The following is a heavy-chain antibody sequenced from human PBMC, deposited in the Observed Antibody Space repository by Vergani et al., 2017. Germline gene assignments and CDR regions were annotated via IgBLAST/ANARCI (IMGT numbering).Heavy chain of an antibody. J-gene: IGHJ6*02. CDR2: IYTSGSA. D-gene: IGHD4-11*01. CDR1: GGSISSSSYY. Sequence: QLQLQESGPGLVKPSETLSLTCTVSGGSISSSSYYWGWIRQPPGKGLEWIGSIYTSGSANYNPSHNSRVTISVDTSKNQFSLKLSSVTATDTAVYYCARGIYSDYGSYYYYFGMDVWGQGTTVTVSS. CDR3: ARGIYSDYGSYYYYFGMDV. V-gene: IGHV4-39*07.